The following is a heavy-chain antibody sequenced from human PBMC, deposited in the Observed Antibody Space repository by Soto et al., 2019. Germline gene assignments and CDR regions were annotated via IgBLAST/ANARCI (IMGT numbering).Heavy chain of an antibody. V-gene: IGHV4-39*01. CDR1: GGSISSSSYY. D-gene: IGHD3-3*01. CDR3: ARQGVEYYYYYGMDV. J-gene: IGHJ6*02. CDR2: IYYSGST. Sequence: SETLSLTCTVSGGSISSSSYYWGWIRQPPGKGLEWIGSIYYSGSTYYNPSLKSRVTISVDTSKNQFSLKLSSVTAADTAVYYCARQGVEYYYYYGMDVWGQGTTVTVSS.